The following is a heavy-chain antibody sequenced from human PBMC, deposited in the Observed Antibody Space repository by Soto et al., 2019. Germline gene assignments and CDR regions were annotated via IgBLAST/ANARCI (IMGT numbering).Heavy chain of an antibody. Sequence: PSETLSLTCTVSGGSISGYYWCWIRQPPGKGLEWIGYMYNTGSTVYNPSFKSRVTISVDTSKSQFSLRLNSVTAADTAVYYCARGSYYYILTGLSGDAFDIFGQGATVTVS. CDR1: GGSISGYY. CDR3: ARGSYYYILTGLSGDAFDI. CDR2: MYNTGST. J-gene: IGHJ3*02. V-gene: IGHV4-59*01. D-gene: IGHD3-9*01.